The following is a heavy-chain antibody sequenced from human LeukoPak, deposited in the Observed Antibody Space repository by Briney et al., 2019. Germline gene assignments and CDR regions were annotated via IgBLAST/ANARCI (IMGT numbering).Heavy chain of an antibody. Sequence: GASVKVSCKASGGTFSSYAISCVRQAPGQGLEWMGRIIPIFGIANYAQKFQGRVTITADKSTSTAYMELSSLRSEDTAVYYCARSRDYGSGTDYWGQGTLVTVSS. CDR3: ARSRDYGSGTDY. CDR1: GGTFSSYA. D-gene: IGHD3-10*01. J-gene: IGHJ4*02. V-gene: IGHV1-69*04. CDR2: IIPIFGIA.